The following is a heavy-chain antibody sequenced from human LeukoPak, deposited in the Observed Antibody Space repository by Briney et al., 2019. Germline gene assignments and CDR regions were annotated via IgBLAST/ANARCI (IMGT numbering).Heavy chain of an antibody. Sequence: GGSLRLSCAASGFTFSSYAMSWVRQAPGKGLEWVANIKQDGSEKYYVDSVKGRFTISRDNAKSSLYLLMNSLRAEDTAVYFCARYYYGSGHFDYWGQGTLVTVSS. V-gene: IGHV3-7*01. D-gene: IGHD3-10*01. CDR3: ARYYYGSGHFDY. CDR2: IKQDGSEK. J-gene: IGHJ4*02. CDR1: GFTFSSYA.